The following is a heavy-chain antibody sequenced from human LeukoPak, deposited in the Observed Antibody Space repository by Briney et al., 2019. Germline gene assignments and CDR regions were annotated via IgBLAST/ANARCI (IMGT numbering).Heavy chain of an antibody. CDR3: VKDYQVGNSPAFGDY. CDR1: GFTFSSHA. Sequence: GGSLRLSCAASGFTFSSHAMSWVRRAPGKGLEWVSGLIENGATTYYADSVKGRFTISRDNSRNTMYLQMNNLRVEDTAVYYCVKDYQVGNSPAFGDYWGQGTLVTIPS. J-gene: IGHJ4*02. D-gene: IGHD1-26*01. V-gene: IGHV3-23*01. CDR2: LIENGATT.